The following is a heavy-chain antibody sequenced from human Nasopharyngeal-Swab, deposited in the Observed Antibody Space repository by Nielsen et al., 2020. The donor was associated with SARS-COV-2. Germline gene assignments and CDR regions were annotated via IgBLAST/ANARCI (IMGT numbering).Heavy chain of an antibody. CDR3: ARICPRPSCPDAFDI. V-gene: IGHV3-21*01. CDR1: GFKIRSYS. D-gene: IGHD2-15*01. Sequence: ACGFKIRSYSMNWVRQAPGKGLEWVSSISSSSSYIYYADSVKGRFTISRDNAKNSLYLQMNSLRAEDTAVYYCARICPRPSCPDAFDIWGQGTMVTVSS. CDR2: ISSSSSYI. J-gene: IGHJ3*02.